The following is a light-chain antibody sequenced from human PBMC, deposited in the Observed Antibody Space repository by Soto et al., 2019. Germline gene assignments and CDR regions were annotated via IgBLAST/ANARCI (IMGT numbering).Light chain of an antibody. Sequence: IVLTQSPGTLSLSPGERATLSCGASQSVSASYLAWYQQKPGQAPRLLIYGASRRATGIPDRFSAGGSETDFTLTISRLEPEDFAVYYCQQYDSSPVTFGQGTKVEIK. CDR3: QQYDSSPVT. CDR2: GAS. J-gene: IGKJ2*01. V-gene: IGKV3-20*01. CDR1: QSVSASY.